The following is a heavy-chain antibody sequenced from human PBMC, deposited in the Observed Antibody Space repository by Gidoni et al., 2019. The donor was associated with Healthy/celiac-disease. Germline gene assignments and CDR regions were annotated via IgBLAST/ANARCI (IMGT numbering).Heavy chain of an antibody. CDR2: IYYSGST. V-gene: IGHV4-59*01. CDR1: GGSISSSY. J-gene: IGHJ4*02. D-gene: IGHD6-13*01. CDR3: AREYSSSWGNYFDY. Sequence: QVQLQESGPGLVKPSETLSLTCPVSGGSISSSYWSWIRQPPGKGLAWIGYIYYSGSTNYNPSLKSRVTISVDTSKNQFSLKLSSVTAADTAVYYCAREYSSSWGNYFDYWGQGTLVTVSS.